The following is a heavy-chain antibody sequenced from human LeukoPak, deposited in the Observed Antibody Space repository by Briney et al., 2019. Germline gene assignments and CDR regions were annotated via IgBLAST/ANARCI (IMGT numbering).Heavy chain of an antibody. Sequence: ASVKVSCKASGYTFTSYYMHWVRQAPGQGLEWMGIINPSGGSTSYAQKFQGRVTMTRDTSTSTVCMELSSLRSEDTAVYYCARESFCSGGSCRYSDWFDPWGQGTLVTVSS. CDR2: INPSGGST. D-gene: IGHD2-15*01. CDR3: ARESFCSGGSCRYSDWFDP. J-gene: IGHJ5*02. V-gene: IGHV1-46*01. CDR1: GYTFTSYY.